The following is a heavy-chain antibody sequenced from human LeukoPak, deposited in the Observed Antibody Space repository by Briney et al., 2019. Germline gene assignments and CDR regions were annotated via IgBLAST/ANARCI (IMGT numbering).Heavy chain of an antibody. CDR3: ASAQGGLRYRDY. V-gene: IGHV1-46*01. CDR2: INPSGGST. CDR1: GYNFTSYY. D-gene: IGHD3-16*02. Sequence: ASVKDSCKASGYNFTSYYIHWVRQAPGQGLEWMGIINPSGGSTSYAQKFQGRVTMTRDMSTSTVYMELSSLRSEDTAVYYCASAQGGLRYRDYWGQGTLVTVSS. J-gene: IGHJ4*02.